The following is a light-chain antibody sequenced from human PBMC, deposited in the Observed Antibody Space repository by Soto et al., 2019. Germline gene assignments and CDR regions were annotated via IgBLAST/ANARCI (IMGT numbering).Light chain of an antibody. Sequence: EIAMTQSPATLSVSPGERATLSCRASQSVNSNLACYQQKPGQAPRLLIYGASTRATGIPARFSGSGSGTEFTVTISSLQSEDFAVYYCQQYNNWTLTFGGGTKVEIK. V-gene: IGKV3-15*01. CDR2: GAS. CDR1: QSVNSN. J-gene: IGKJ4*01. CDR3: QQYNNWTLT.